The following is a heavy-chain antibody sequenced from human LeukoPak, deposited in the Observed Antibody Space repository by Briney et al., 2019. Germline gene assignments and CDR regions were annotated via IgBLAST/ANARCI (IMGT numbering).Heavy chain of an antibody. CDR2: MNPNSGNT. V-gene: IGHV1-8*01. D-gene: IGHD3-10*01. Sequence: ASVKGSCKASGYTFTSYDINWVRQATGQGLEWMGWMNPNSGNTGYAQKFQGRVTMTRNTSISTAYMELSSLRSEDTAVYYCARDPPRATMVRGAGGDYWGQGTLVTVSS. J-gene: IGHJ4*02. CDR3: ARDPPRATMVRGAGGDY. CDR1: GYTFTSYD.